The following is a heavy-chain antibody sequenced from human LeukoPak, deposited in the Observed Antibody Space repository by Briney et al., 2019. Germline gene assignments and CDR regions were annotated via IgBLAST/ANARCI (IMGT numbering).Heavy chain of an antibody. CDR1: GYTFTSYY. J-gene: IGHJ6*02. CDR2: INPSGGST. CDR3: ASAPPYCGGDCYYYYYGMDV. D-gene: IGHD2-21*02. V-gene: IGHV1-46*01. Sequence: ASVKVSCKASGYTFTSYYMHWVRQAPGQGLEWMGIINPSGGSTSYAQKFQGRVTMTRDTSTSTVYMELGSLRSEDTAVYYCASAPPYCGGDCYYYYYGMDVWGQGTTVTVSS.